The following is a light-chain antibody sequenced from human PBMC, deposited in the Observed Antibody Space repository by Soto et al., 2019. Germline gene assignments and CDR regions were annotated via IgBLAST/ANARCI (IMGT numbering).Light chain of an antibody. J-gene: IGLJ1*01. Sequence: QSALTQPPSASGSPGQSVTISSTGTSSDVGDYNCVSWYQQHPGKAPKLMIYEVNKRPSGVPDRFSGSKAGNTASLTVFGLQAEDEADYYCSSYAGSDVFVFGTGTKVTVL. CDR2: EVN. CDR1: SSDVGDYNC. V-gene: IGLV2-8*01. CDR3: SSYAGSDVFV.